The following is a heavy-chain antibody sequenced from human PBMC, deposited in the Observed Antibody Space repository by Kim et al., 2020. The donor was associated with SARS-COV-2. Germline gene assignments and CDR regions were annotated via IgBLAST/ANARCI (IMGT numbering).Heavy chain of an antibody. J-gene: IGHJ4*02. CDR3: ARRSRGDGSPGY. Sequence: YFNPSLKSRVTISVDTSKKQFSLKLTSLTAADTAVYYCARRSRGDGSPGYWGQGTLVTVSS. D-gene: IGHD3-16*01. V-gene: IGHV4-39*01.